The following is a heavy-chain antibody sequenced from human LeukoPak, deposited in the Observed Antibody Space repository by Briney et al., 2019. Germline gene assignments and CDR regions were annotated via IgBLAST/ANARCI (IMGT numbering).Heavy chain of an antibody. V-gene: IGHV1-18*01. Sequence: GASVKVSRKASGYTFTSYGISWVRQAPGQGLEWMGWISAYNGNTNYAQKLQGRVTMTTDTSTSTAYMELRSLRSDGTAVYYCARDGQYCSGGSCYPAGFYYYYGMDVWGQGTTVTVSS. J-gene: IGHJ6*02. CDR1: GYTFTSYG. CDR3: ARDGQYCSGGSCYPAGFYYYYGMDV. D-gene: IGHD2-15*01. CDR2: ISAYNGNT.